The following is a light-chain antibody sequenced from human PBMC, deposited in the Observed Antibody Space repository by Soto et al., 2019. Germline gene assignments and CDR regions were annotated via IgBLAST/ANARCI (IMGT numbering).Light chain of an antibody. J-gene: IGKJ1*01. Sequence: DIHMTQSPSSLSASVGHRFTITCRASQGISSWLAWYQQKQGKAPKLLIYAASSLQSGVPSRLRGSGYGTDLTITISSMKHEDFETYYCQQANSFTRTFGQGTKVDIK. CDR2: AAS. V-gene: IGKV1-12*01. CDR1: QGISSW. CDR3: QQANSFTRT.